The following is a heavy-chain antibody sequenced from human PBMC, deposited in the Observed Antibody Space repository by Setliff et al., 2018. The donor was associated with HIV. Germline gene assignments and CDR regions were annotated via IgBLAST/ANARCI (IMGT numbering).Heavy chain of an antibody. J-gene: IGHJ6*03. CDR3: ARGPPAEDYYYYMDV. CDR2: IYSSGST. CDR1: GGSISSGHYY. V-gene: IGHV4-61*09. Sequence: SETLSLTCTVSGGSISSGHYYWSWIRQPAGKGLEWIGHIYSSGSTNYNPSLKSRVTISVDTSKRQFSLNLTSVTAADTAVYYCARGPPAEDYYYYMDVWDKGTTVTVSS.